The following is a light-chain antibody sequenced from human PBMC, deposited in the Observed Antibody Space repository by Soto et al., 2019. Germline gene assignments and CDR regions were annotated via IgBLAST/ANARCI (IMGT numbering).Light chain of an antibody. J-gene: IGKJ4*01. CDR1: QSVSSY. CDR2: DAS. Sequence: ETVLTQSPATLSLSPGERATLSCRASQSVSSYLAWYQQKPGQAPRLLIYDASNRATGIPARFSGSGSGTDFTLTISSLEPEDFAVYYCQQYGSSALTFGGGTKVDIK. V-gene: IGKV3-11*01. CDR3: QQYGSSALT.